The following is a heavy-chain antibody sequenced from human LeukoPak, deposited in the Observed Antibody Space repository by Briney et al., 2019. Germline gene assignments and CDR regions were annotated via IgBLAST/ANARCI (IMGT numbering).Heavy chain of an antibody. Sequence: PSETLSLTCTVPGGSISSSSYYWSWIRQPPGKGLEWIGEINHSGSTNYNPSLKSRVTISVDTSKNQFSLKLSSVTAADTAVYYCARHFFRGYRRDGYNYWFDPWGQGTLVTVSS. D-gene: IGHD5-24*01. J-gene: IGHJ5*02. CDR1: GGSISSSSYY. CDR2: INHSGST. V-gene: IGHV4-39*01. CDR3: ARHFFRGYRRDGYNYWFDP.